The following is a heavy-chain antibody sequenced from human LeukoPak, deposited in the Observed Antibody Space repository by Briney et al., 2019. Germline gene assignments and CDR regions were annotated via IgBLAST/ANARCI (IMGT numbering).Heavy chain of an antibody. CDR1: GFTFSSYG. Sequence: PGGSLRLSCAASGFTFSSYGMHWVRQAPGKGLEWVAVIWYGGSNKYYADSVKGRFTISRDNSKNTLYLQMNSLRAEDTAVYYCAKDAYSSSWLSFYYFDYWGQGTLVTVSS. CDR2: IWYGGSNK. J-gene: IGHJ4*02. V-gene: IGHV3-30*02. CDR3: AKDAYSSSWLSFYYFDY. D-gene: IGHD6-13*01.